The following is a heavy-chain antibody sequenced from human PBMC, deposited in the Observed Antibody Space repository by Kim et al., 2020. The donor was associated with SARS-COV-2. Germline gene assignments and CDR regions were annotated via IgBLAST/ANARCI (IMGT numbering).Heavy chain of an antibody. J-gene: IGHJ6*02. CDR1: GGSISSYY. D-gene: IGHD3-22*01. Sequence: SETLSLTCTVSGGSISSYYWSWIRQPAGKGLEWIGRIDTSGSTNYNPSLKSRVTMSVDTSKNQFSLKLSSVTAADTAVYYCARDHPYYYDSSGYYASYYYYGMDVWGQGTTLTVSS. V-gene: IGHV4-4*07. CDR3: ARDHPYYYDSSGYYASYYYYGMDV. CDR2: IDTSGST.